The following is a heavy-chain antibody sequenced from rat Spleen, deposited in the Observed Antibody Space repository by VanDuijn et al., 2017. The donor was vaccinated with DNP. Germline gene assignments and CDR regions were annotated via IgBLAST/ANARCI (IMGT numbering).Heavy chain of an antibody. CDR1: GFTFSDYN. Sequence: EVQLVESGGGLVQPGRSMKLSCAASGFTFSDYNMAWVRQAPKKGLEWVATIVHDGSRTYYRDSVKGRFTISRNNANSILYLQMDGLMSEDTATYYCTTLNYYASLSGYFDYWGQGVMVTVSS. CDR3: TTLNYYASLSGYFDY. J-gene: IGHJ2*01. V-gene: IGHV5S10*01. CDR2: IVHDGSRT. D-gene: IGHD1-12*01.